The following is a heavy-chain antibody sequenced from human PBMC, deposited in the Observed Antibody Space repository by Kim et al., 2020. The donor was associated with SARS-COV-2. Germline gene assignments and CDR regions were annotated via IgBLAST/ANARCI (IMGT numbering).Heavy chain of an antibody. Sequence: GGSLRLSCAASGFTFSSYAMHWVRQAPGKGLEWVAVISYDGSNKYYADSVKGRFTISRDNSKNTLYLQMNSLRAEDTAVYYCARGGTVVTLPDAFDIWGQGTLVTVSS. CDR1: GFTFSSYA. J-gene: IGHJ3*02. V-gene: IGHV3-30*04. CDR2: ISYDGSNK. CDR3: ARGGTVVTLPDAFDI. D-gene: IGHD2-21*02.